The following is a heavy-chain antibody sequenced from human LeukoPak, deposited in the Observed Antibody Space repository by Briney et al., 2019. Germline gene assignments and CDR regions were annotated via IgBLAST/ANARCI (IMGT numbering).Heavy chain of an antibody. V-gene: IGHV3-66*01. CDR3: ATDGGRREFDY. D-gene: IGHD3-3*01. CDR1: GFSLTTKY. J-gene: IGHJ4*02. CDR2: IYSCGST. Sequence: GGSLRLSCEASGFSLTTKYMSWVRQAPGKGLEGVSVIYSCGSTYYADSVKARFTISRDKSKSTVYLQMNKLRAEDTAVYYCATDGGRREFDYWGQGTLVTVSS.